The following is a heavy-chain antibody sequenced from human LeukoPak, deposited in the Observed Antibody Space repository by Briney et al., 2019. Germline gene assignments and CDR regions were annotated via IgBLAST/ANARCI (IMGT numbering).Heavy chain of an antibody. D-gene: IGHD3/OR15-3a*01. Sequence: GGSLRLSCAASGFTLSDYDIHWVRQAIGKGLDWVSGLGSAGDKYHAGSERGRFTISREDAENSVYLQMNGLRPEDTAIYYCARAKRETSTRPWTSGMDVWGQGTTVTVSS. CDR3: ARAKRETSTRPWTSGMDV. J-gene: IGHJ6*02. V-gene: IGHV3-13*01. CDR2: LGSAGDK. CDR1: GFTLSDYD.